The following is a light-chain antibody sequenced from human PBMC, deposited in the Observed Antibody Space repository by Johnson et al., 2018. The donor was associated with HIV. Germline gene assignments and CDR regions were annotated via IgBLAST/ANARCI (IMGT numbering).Light chain of an antibody. J-gene: IGLJ1*01. CDR2: ANT. CDR1: SCDIGNNY. Sequence: QSVLTQSPSVSAAPGQKVSISCSGNSCDIGNNYVSSHQQLPGTAPKLLIYANTKRPSGIPDRFSGSKSGTSATLGIAGLQTGDEADYYCGTWDNSLSTGAVFGTGTKVTVL. CDR3: GTWDNSLSTGAV. V-gene: IGLV1-51*01.